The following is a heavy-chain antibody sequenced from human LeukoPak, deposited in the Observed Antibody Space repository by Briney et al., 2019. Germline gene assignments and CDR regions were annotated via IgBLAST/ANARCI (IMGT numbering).Heavy chain of an antibody. J-gene: IGHJ3*02. CDR3: ARSWLRRRYFDRGCAFDI. D-gene: IGHD3-9*01. CDR2: IHNSGST. CDR1: GGSFSGYY. Sequence: SETLSLTCAVYGGSFSGYYWSWIRQHPGKVLEWIGEIHNSGSTNYNPSLKSRVTISVDTSKNQFSLKLSSVTAADTAVYYCARSWLRRRYFDRGCAFDIWGQGTMVTVSS. V-gene: IGHV4-34*01.